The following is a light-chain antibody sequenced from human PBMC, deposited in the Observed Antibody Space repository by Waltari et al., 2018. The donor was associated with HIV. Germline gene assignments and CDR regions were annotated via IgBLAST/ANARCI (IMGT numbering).Light chain of an antibody. CDR2: AVN. Sequence: QSALTQPASVSGSPGQSITISCTGTSSDVGAYNYVSWYPHHPCKAPKLMIYAVNKRPSGVSNRFSGSKSGNTASLTISGLQAEDEADYYCCSYAGSSTVVFGGGTKLTVL. V-gene: IGLV2-23*02. CDR1: SSDVGAYNY. J-gene: IGLJ2*01. CDR3: CSYAGSSTVV.